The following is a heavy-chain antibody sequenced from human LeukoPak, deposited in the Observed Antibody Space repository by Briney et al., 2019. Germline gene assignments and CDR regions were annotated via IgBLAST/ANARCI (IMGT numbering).Heavy chain of an antibody. CDR2: INLNSGGT. CDR1: GYTFTGYY. J-gene: IGHJ4*02. Sequence: ASVKVSFKASGYTFTGYYMHWVRQPPAQGLEWMGCINLNSGGTNYAQKFQGGVTMTRDTSISTVYMEMSRLRSDDTAVYYCASELAAWYYYDSSGYQTDYWGQGTLVTVSS. V-gene: IGHV1-2*02. CDR3: ASELAAWYYYDSSGYQTDY. D-gene: IGHD3-22*01.